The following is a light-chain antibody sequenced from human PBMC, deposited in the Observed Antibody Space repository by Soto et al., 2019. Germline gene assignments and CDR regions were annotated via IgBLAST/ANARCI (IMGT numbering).Light chain of an antibody. CDR1: QPVSIY. Sequence: DIQMTQSPSSLSASVGDGVTITCRTSQPVSIYLNWYQQKPGKAPKLLIYAASYLQSGVPSRFSGSGSGTDFTLTISSLQPEDFATYYCQQSYRTPITLGQGTRLEIK. CDR3: QQSYRTPIT. V-gene: IGKV1-39*01. CDR2: AAS. J-gene: IGKJ5*01.